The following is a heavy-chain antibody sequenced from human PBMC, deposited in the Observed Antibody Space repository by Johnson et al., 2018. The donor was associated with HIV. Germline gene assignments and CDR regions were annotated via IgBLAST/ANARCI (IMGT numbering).Heavy chain of an antibody. CDR2: IWFDGNNK. D-gene: IGHD4-17*01. Sequence: QVQLVESGGGVVQPGRSLRLSCAASGFSFSRFGMHWVRQAPGKGLDWEAVIWFDGNNKYYADSVKGRFTISRDNSKNTLYLQMNSLRAEDTAVYYCAKEYSSPYGDYDGDAFDIWGQGTMVTVSS. V-gene: IGHV3-33*06. CDR3: AKEYSSPYGDYDGDAFDI. CDR1: GFSFSRFG. J-gene: IGHJ3*02.